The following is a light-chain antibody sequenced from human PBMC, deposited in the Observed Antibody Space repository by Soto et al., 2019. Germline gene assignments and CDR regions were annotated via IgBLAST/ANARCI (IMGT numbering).Light chain of an antibody. CDR3: QQYGSSRT. V-gene: IGKV3-20*01. CDR2: DAS. J-gene: IGKJ1*01. Sequence: EIVLTQSPGTLSLSPGERATLSCRASQSLGSNYLAWYQQKPGQAPRLLIYDASTRATGIPARFSGSGSGTEFTLTISSLQSEDFAVYYCQQYGSSRTFGQGTKVDI. CDR1: QSLGSNY.